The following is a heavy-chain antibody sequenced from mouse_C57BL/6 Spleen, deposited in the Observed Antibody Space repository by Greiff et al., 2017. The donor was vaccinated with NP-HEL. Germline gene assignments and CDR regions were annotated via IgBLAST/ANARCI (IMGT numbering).Heavy chain of an antibody. J-gene: IGHJ4*01. CDR3: ARHAYYGSSYDYAMDY. CDR1: GYTFTEYT. D-gene: IGHD1-1*01. V-gene: IGHV1-62-2*01. CDR2: FYPGSGSI. Sequence: QVQLKQPGAELVKPGASVKLSCKASGYTFTEYTIHWVKQRSGQGLEWIGWFYPGSGSIKYNEKFKDKATLTADKSSSTVYMELSRLTSEDSAVYFCARHAYYGSSYDYAMDYWGQGTSVTVSS.